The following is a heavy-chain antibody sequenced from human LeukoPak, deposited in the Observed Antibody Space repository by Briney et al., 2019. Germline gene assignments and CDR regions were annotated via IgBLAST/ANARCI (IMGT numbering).Heavy chain of an antibody. Sequence: SETLSLTCAVYGGSFCGYYWSWIRQPPGKGLEWIGEIDQSGSTNYNPSLKSRVTITIDTSKNQFSLKLNSVTAADTAVYYCAINDGSGSYYKSDYWGEGNLVTVSS. CDR1: GGSFCGYY. D-gene: IGHD3-10*01. J-gene: IGHJ4*02. CDR2: IDQSGST. V-gene: IGHV4-34*01. CDR3: AINDGSGSYYKSDY.